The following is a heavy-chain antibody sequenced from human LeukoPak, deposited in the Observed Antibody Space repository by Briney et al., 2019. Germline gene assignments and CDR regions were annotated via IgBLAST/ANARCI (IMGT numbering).Heavy chain of an antibody. J-gene: IGHJ3*02. CDR2: IHPSDSDT. CDR3: ARRTGTTKDAFDI. CDR1: GYSFTNYW. V-gene: IGHV5-51*01. D-gene: IGHD1/OR15-1a*01. Sequence: PGESLKISCKGSGYSFTNYWIGWVRQMPGKGLEWMGSIHPSDSDTRYIPSFQGQVTISADKSISTAFLQWSSLKASDSAIYYCARRTGTTKDAFDIWGQGTMVTVSS.